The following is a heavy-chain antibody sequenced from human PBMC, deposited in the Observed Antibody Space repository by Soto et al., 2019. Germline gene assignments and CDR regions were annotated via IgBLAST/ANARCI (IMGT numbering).Heavy chain of an antibody. V-gene: IGHV4-31*03. Sequence: TLIVTFTVSGGSISSGGYYWSWIRQHPGKGLEWIAYIYYSGTTYYNPSLKSRVTIXVXXSXNXLXLXXXSFPXAGKAXYYCAGVSGSSSPFSAWGQRTLVTVSS. CDR1: GGSISSGGYY. CDR3: AGVSGSSSPFSA. D-gene: IGHD6-6*01. J-gene: IGHJ1*01. CDR2: IYYSGTT.